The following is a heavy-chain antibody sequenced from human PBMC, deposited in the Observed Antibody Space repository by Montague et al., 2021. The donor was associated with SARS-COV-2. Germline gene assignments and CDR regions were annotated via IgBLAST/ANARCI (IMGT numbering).Heavy chain of an antibody. CDR3: VRGAEEAHFAMDV. J-gene: IGHJ6*02. CDR1: GGFISDSYY. D-gene: IGHD3-10*01. CDR2: LYRSGSV. V-gene: IGHV4-39*02. Sequence: SETLSLTCIVSGGFISDSYYWAWIRQAPGKGLEWLGSLYRSGSVXSNPSRSSRVSVSVDQSKHHFSLRLTSATAAETAVYYCVRGAEEAHFAMDVWGQGTTVTVSS.